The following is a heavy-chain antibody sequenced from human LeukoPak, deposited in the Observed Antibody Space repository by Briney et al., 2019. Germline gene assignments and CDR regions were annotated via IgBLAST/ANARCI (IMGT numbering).Heavy chain of an antibody. J-gene: IGHJ4*02. CDR1: GFTFRSSA. D-gene: IGHD3-10*01. CDR2: ISAGDGAT. V-gene: IGHV3-23*01. CDR3: AREGIISPLGDY. Sequence: GGSLRLSCAASGFTFRSSAMSWVRQAPGKGLEWVSVISAGDGATYYADSVKGRFTISRDNSKNTLYLQMNSLRAEDTAVYYCAREGIISPLGDYWGQGTLVTVSS.